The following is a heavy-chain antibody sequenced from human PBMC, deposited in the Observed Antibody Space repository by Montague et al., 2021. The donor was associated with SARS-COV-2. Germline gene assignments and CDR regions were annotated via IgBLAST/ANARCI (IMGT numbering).Heavy chain of an antibody. CDR1: GGSISSYC. Sequence: SETLSLTCTVSGGSISSYCWSWIRQPPAKGLEWIGYIYYSGSTNYNTSRNSRVTISLDTSKNQFSLKLNSVTAADTAVYYCARGSHGPDAFDIWGQGTMVTVSS. CDR2: IYYSGST. V-gene: IGHV4-59*01. D-gene: IGHD5-18*01. J-gene: IGHJ3*02. CDR3: ARGSHGPDAFDI.